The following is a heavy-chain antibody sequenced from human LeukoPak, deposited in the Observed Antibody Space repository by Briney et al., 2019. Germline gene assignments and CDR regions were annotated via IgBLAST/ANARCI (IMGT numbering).Heavy chain of an antibody. J-gene: IGHJ4*02. CDR3: ARGSTMGYSSSWYK. CDR1: GGSISSYY. Sequence: SETLSLTCTVSGGSISSYYWSWIRQPPGKGLEWIGYIYYSGSTNYNPSLKRRVTISVDTSKNQFSLKLISVTAADTAVYYCARGSTMGYSSSWYKWGQGALVTVSS. V-gene: IGHV4-59*01. D-gene: IGHD6-13*01. CDR2: IYYSGST.